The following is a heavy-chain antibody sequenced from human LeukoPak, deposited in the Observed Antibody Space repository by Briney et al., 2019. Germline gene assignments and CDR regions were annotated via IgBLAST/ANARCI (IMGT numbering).Heavy chain of an antibody. J-gene: IGHJ3*01. Sequence: ASVKVSCTASGYTFTSYAMHWVRQAPGQRLEWMGWINAGNGNTKYSQKFQGRVTMTRDTALSTAYMELSSLRPEDTAMYYCARDARGAAAADDAFDLWGQGTVVTVSS. D-gene: IGHD6-13*01. CDR2: INAGNGNT. CDR1: GYTFTSYA. V-gene: IGHV1-3*01. CDR3: ARDARGAAAADDAFDL.